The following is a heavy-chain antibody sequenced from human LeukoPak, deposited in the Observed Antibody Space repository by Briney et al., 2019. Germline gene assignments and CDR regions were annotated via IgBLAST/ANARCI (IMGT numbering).Heavy chain of an antibody. CDR3: ARATIGIVGFFDY. J-gene: IGHJ4*02. Sequence: SETLSLTCTVSGGSISSGSYYWSWIRQPAGKGLEWTGRIYTSGSTNYNPSLKSRVTISVDTSKNQFSLKLSSVTAADTAVYYCARATIGIVGFFDYWGQGTLVTVSS. CDR1: GGSISSGSYY. D-gene: IGHD3-22*01. V-gene: IGHV4-61*02. CDR2: IYTSGST.